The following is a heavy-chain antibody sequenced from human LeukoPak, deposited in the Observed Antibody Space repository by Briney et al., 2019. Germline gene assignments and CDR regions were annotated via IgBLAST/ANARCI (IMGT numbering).Heavy chain of an antibody. V-gene: IGHV1-2*02. CDR1: GYTFTGYY. CDR2: INPNSGGT. D-gene: IGHD6-19*01. Sequence: APVKVSCKASGYTFTGYYMDWVRQAPGQGLEWMGWINPNSGGTNYAQKFQGRVTMTRDTSISTAYMELSRLRSDDTAVYYCARDAFAVAGPFDYWGQGTLVTVSS. CDR3: ARDAFAVAGPFDY. J-gene: IGHJ4*02.